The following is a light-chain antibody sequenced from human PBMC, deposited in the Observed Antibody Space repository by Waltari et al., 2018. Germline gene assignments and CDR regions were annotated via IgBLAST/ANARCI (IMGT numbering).Light chain of an antibody. J-gene: IGLJ2*01. CDR3: SSYAGSSKGV. V-gene: IGLV2-23*02. CDR1: SSDVGNYKR. CDR2: AVS. Sequence: QSALTQPASVSGSPGQSITIPCPGTSSDVGNYKRVFWYQQHPGKAPKLMIYAVSKRPSGVSDRFSGSKSGDMASLTISGLQPEDEAEYFCSSYAGSSKGVFGGGTKVTVL.